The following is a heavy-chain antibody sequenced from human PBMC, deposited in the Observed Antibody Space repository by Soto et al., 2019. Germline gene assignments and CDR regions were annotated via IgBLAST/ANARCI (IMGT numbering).Heavy chain of an antibody. J-gene: IGHJ4*02. CDR3: AEDISRGWSPKGSDY. Sequence: PGGSLRLSCAASGFTFSNYGMHWVRQAPGKGLEWVAVIWHDASNKYYADSVKRRFTISRDNSKNTLYLQMNSLRAEDTAVYYCAEDISRGWSPKGSDYWGQGTLVTVSS. CDR1: GFTFSNYG. D-gene: IGHD6-19*01. CDR2: IWHDASNK. V-gene: IGHV3-33*06.